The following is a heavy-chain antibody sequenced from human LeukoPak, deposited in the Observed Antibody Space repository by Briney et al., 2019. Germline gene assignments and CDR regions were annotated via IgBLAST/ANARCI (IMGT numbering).Heavy chain of an antibody. D-gene: IGHD1-26*01. CDR2: IYYSGNT. J-gene: IGHJ6*02. Sequence: SETLSLTCAVYGGSFSGYYWSWIRQPPGKGLEWIGSIYYSGNTYYNPSLKSRVTISVDTSKNQFSLKLTSVTAADTAVYYCARPRGGSYYSGMDVWGQGTTVAVSS. CDR3: ARPRGGSYYSGMDV. V-gene: IGHV4-34*01. CDR1: GGSFSGYY.